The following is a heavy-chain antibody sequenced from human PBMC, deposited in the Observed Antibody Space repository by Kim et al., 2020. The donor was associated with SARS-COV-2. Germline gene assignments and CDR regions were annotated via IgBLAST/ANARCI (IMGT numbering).Heavy chain of an antibody. CDR2: INPNSGGT. Sequence: ASVKVSCKASGYTFTGYYMHWVRQAPGQGLEWMGRINPNSGGTNYAQKFQGRVTMTRDTSISTAYMELSRLRSDDTAVYYCARAGLAPRLKACWFDPWGQGTLVTVSS. D-gene: IGHD3-10*01. J-gene: IGHJ5*02. V-gene: IGHV1-2*06. CDR1: GYTFTGYY. CDR3: ARAGLAPRLKACWFDP.